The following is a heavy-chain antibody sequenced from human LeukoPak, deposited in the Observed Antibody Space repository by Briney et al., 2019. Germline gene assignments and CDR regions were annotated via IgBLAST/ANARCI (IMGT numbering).Heavy chain of an antibody. CDR1: GFTFSNYW. Sequence: GESLRLSCAASGFTFSNYWMNWVRQAPGKGLGWVATIKEDGSQKYYVVSVRGRFTISRDNARNSLYLQLNSLRVEDTAVYYCARYFTKVTETLRLDYWGQGNLVTVTS. D-gene: IGHD2-21*02. CDR2: IKEDGSQK. V-gene: IGHV3-7*03. J-gene: IGHJ4*02. CDR3: ARYFTKVTETLRLDY.